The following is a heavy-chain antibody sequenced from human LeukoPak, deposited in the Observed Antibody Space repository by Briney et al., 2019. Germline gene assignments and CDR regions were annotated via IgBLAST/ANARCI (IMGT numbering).Heavy chain of an antibody. CDR1: GYTFTSYD. V-gene: IGHV1-8*01. CDR2: MNPNSGNT. Sequence: ASVKVSCKASGYTFTSYDINWVRQATGQGLEWMGWMNPNSGNTGYAQKFQGRVTITADKSTSTAYMELSSLRSEDTAVYYCARDFQYYYDSSGYYPWWGQGTLVTVSS. CDR3: ARDFQYYYDSSGYYPW. D-gene: IGHD3-22*01. J-gene: IGHJ4*02.